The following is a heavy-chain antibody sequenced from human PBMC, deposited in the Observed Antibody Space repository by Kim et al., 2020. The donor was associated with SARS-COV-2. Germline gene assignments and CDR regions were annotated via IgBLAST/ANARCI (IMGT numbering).Heavy chain of an antibody. Sequence: NYNPSLKSRGTIAVDTSKNQFSLKLSSVTAADTAVYYCAREGIYGSGGGGGMDVWGQGTTVTVSS. V-gene: IGHV4-59*01. CDR3: AREGIYGSGGGGGMDV. J-gene: IGHJ6*02. D-gene: IGHD3-10*01.